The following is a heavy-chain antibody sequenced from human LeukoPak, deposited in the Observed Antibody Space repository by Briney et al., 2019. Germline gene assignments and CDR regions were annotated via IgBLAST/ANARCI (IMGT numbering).Heavy chain of an antibody. CDR2: MFPSGST. CDR1: GGSISSYY. Sequence: SETLSLTCTVSGGSISSYYWSWIRQPDGKGLEWIGRMFPSGSTNYNPSLKSRVTMSVDTSKNQFSLKLTSVTAADTAVYYCARGGGGWTGDFFDYWGQGTLVTVSS. J-gene: IGHJ4*02. CDR3: ARGGGGWTGDFFDY. V-gene: IGHV4-4*07. D-gene: IGHD6-19*01.